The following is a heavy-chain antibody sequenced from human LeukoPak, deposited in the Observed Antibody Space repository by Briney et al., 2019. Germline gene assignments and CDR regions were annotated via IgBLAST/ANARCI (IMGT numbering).Heavy chain of an antibody. CDR3: ARDPGHDAFDI. CDR1: GYTFTGYY. Sequence: ASVKVSCKASGYTFTGYYMHWVRQAPGQGLEWMGWINPNSGGTNYAQKFQGRVTMTRDTSISTAYMELSSLRSEDTAVYYCARDPGHDAFDIWGQGTMVTVSS. CDR2: INPNSGGT. V-gene: IGHV1-2*02. J-gene: IGHJ3*02.